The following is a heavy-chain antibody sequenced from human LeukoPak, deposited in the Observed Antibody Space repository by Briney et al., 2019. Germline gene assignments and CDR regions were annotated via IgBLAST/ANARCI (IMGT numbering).Heavy chain of an antibody. CDR1: GGSFSGYY. D-gene: IGHD2-2*01. J-gene: IGHJ6*04. CDR3: ARGRYCSSTSCYDADYYYYGMDV. CDR2: INHSGST. V-gene: IGHV4-34*01. Sequence: SETLSLTCAVYGGSFSGYYWSGIRQPPGKGLEWIGEINHSGSTNYNPSLKSRVTISVDTSKNQFSLKLSSVTAADTAVYYCARGRYCSSTSCYDADYYYYGMDVWGKGTTVTVSS.